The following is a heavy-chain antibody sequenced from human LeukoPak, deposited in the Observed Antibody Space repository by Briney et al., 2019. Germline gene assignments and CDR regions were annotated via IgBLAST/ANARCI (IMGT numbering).Heavy chain of an antibody. CDR3: ARSYGDYYGSGSYFDY. V-gene: IGHV4-34*01. Sequence: SETLSLTCAVYGGSFSGYYWSWIRQPPGKGLEWIGEINHSGSTNYNPSLKSRVTISVDTSKNQFSLKLSSVTAADTAVYYCARSYGDYYGSGSYFDYWGQGTLVTVSS. CDR1: GGSFSGYY. D-gene: IGHD3-10*01. J-gene: IGHJ4*02. CDR2: INHSGST.